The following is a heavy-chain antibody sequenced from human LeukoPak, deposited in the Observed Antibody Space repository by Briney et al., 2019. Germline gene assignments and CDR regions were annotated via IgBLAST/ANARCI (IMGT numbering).Heavy chain of an antibody. Sequence: PGGSLRLSCAASGFTFSSYAMSWVRQAPGKGLEWVSAIGGIGGSTEYAASVKGRFTVSRDNSKNTLYRQVNVLRADATAVYFCANLTGGHNAQDGFDTWGQGTMVTVSS. J-gene: IGHJ3*02. CDR2: IGGIGGST. CDR3: ANLTGGHNAQDGFDT. V-gene: IGHV3-23*01. D-gene: IGHD1-1*01. CDR1: GFTFSSYA.